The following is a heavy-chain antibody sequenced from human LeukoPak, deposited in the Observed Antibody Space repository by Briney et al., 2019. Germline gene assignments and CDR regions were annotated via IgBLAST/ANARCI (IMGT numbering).Heavy chain of an antibody. Sequence: QTGGSLRLSCAASGFTFSSYGMHWVRQAPGKGLEWVAFIRYDGSNKYYADSVKGRFTISRDNSKNTLYLQMNSLRAEDTAVYYCASDTYYCIGISCRFDYWGQGTLVTVST. J-gene: IGHJ4*02. CDR1: GFTFSSYG. V-gene: IGHV3-30*02. CDR2: IRYDGSNK. D-gene: IGHD2-2*01. CDR3: ASDTYYCIGISCRFDY.